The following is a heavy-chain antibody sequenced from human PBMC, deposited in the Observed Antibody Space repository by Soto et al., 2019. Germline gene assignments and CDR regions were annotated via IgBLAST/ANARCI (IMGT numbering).Heavy chain of an antibody. D-gene: IGHD2-15*01. CDR1: GSSISPYY. CDR3: KRPPLRGCGVAS. J-gene: IGHJ5*02. CDR2: IYYTGST. V-gene: IGHV4-59*01. Sequence: SETLSLTCTVSGSSISPYYWSWIRQPPGKGLEWIGYIYYTGSTKYNPPLKSRVTISLDTSKNQFSLKLSSVTAADTAVYYCKRPPLRGCGVASWGRGTLVTVSS.